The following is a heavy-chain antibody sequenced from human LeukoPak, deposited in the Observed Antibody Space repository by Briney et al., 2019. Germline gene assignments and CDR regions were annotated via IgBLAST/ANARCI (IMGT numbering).Heavy chain of an antibody. D-gene: IGHD1-26*01. CDR2: IYSGGST. J-gene: IGHJ3*02. CDR1: GFTVSSNY. Sequence: GGSLRLSCPASGFTVSSNYMSWVRQAPGKGLEWVSVIYSGGSTYYADSVKGRFTISRDNSKNTLYLQMNSLRAEDTAVYYCAKDRTPIIVGAYPDAFDIWGQGTMVTVSS. CDR3: AKDRTPIIVGAYPDAFDI. V-gene: IGHV3-66*01.